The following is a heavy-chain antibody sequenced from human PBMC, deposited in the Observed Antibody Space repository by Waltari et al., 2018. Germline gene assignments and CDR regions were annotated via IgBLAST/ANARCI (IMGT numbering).Heavy chain of an antibody. CDR1: GVTFSNFW. CDR3: IRGVTIPDY. J-gene: IGHJ4*02. Sequence: VQLVESGGGLVQPGGSLRLSCTASGVTFSNFWMTWVRQAPGKGVEWVASIKEDGSVTNYVDSLRGRFIISRDNAKNLLYLQMNSLGAEDTAFYYCIRGVTIPDYWGQGTLVIVSS. CDR2: IKEDGSVT. V-gene: IGHV3-7*01. D-gene: IGHD4-17*01.